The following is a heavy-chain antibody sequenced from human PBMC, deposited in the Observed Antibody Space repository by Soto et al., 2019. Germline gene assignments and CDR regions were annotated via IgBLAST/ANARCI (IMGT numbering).Heavy chain of an antibody. V-gene: IGHV1-69*01. D-gene: IGHD2-15*01. Sequence: QVQLVQSGAEVKKPGSSVKVSCKASGGTFSSYAISWVRQAPGQGLEWMGGIIPIFGTANYAQKFQGRVTITADESTSTAYMELSSLRSEDTAVYYCARETLGYCSGGSCSRPNWFDPWCQGTLVTVSS. CDR3: ARETLGYCSGGSCSRPNWFDP. CDR1: GGTFSSYA. J-gene: IGHJ5*02. CDR2: IIPIFGTA.